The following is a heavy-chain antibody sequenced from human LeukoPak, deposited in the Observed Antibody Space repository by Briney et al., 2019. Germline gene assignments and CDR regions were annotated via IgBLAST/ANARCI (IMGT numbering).Heavy chain of an antibody. CDR1: GGSFSGYY. CDR2: INHSGST. V-gene: IGHV4-34*01. J-gene: IGHJ4*02. CDR3: ARGYMVRGVLDY. D-gene: IGHD3-10*01. Sequence: SETLSLTCAVYGGSFSGYYWSWIRQPPGKGLEWIGEINHSGSTNYNPSLKSRVTISVDTSKNRFSLKLSSVTAADTAVYYCARGYMVRGVLDYWGQGTLVTVSS.